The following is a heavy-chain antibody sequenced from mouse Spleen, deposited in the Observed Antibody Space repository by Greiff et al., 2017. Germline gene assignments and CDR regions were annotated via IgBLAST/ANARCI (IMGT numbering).Heavy chain of an antibody. CDR1: GFTFSDYY. CDR2: INYDGSST. J-gene: IGHJ2*01. Sequence: EVMLVESEGGLVQPGSSMKLSCTASGFTFSDYYMAWVRQVPEKGLEWVANINYDGSSTYYLDSLKSRFIISRDNAKNILYLQMSSLKSEDTATYYCARRARGPYFDYWGQGTTLTVSS. V-gene: IGHV5-16*02. CDR3: ARRARGPYFDY.